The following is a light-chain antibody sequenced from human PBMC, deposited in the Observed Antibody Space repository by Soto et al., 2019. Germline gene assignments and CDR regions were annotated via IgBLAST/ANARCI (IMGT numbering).Light chain of an antibody. J-gene: IGKJ1*01. CDR2: WAS. V-gene: IGKV4-1*01. CDR1: QSVLYSSNNKNY. Sequence: DIVMTQSPDSLAVSLGERATINCKSSQSVLYSSNNKNYLAWYQQKPGQPPKLLIYWASTRESGVPDRVSGGGSGTDFARTVSSLEDEDVAVYYCQQYYSTPWTFGQGTQLEIK. CDR3: QQYYSTPWT.